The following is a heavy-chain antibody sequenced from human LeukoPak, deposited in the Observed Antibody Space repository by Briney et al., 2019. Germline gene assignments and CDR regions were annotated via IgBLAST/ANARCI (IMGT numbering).Heavy chain of an antibody. J-gene: IGHJ4*02. V-gene: IGHV3-7*01. Sequence: GGSLRLSCAASGFPFSSHWMTWVRQAPGKGLEWVANIKLDGSETYYVDSVKGRFTISRDDAKNSLYLQMNSLRAEDTAVYYCARINGYNYYFDYWGQGTLVTVSS. CDR3: ARINGYNYYFDY. D-gene: IGHD5-24*01. CDR2: IKLDGSET. CDR1: GFPFSSHW.